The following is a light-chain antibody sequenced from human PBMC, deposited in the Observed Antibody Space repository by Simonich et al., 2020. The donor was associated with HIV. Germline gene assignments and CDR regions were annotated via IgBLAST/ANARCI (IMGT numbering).Light chain of an antibody. J-gene: IGLJ3*02. Sequence: QSALTQPASVSGSPGQSITISCTGTSSDVGGYNYVSWYQQHPGKAPKLMIYEVNKRPSGVSKRTPGSKSGNTASLTISGLQAEDEADYYCSSYTGIITRWVFGGGTKLTVL. CDR3: SSYTGIITRWV. CDR1: SSDVGGYNY. V-gene: IGLV2-14*01. CDR2: EVN.